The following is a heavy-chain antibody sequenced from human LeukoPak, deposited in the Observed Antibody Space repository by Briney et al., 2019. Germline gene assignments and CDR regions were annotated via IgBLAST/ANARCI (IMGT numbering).Heavy chain of an antibody. J-gene: IGHJ3*02. V-gene: IGHV4-61*05. Sequence: SETLSLTCTVSGGSISSSNYYWSWVRQPPGKGLEWIGYIYYSGNTNYNPSLKSRVTISVDTSKNQFSLKLSSVTAADTAVYYCASHYFDDAFDIWGRGTMVTVSS. D-gene: IGHD3-10*01. CDR2: IYYSGNT. CDR1: GGSISSSNYY. CDR3: ASHYFDDAFDI.